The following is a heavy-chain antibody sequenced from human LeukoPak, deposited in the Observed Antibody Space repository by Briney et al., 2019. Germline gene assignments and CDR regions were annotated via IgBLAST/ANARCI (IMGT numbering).Heavy chain of an antibody. CDR3: ARATGTWYFDY. CDR1: GFTFSSYD. Sequence: PGGSLRLSCAASGFTFSSYDMHWVRQPTGKGLEWVSAIGTAGDTYYPGSVKGRFTISRENAKNSLYLQMNSLRAGDTAVYYCARATGTWYFDYWGQGTLVTVTS. D-gene: IGHD1-1*01. CDR2: IGTAGDT. J-gene: IGHJ4*02. V-gene: IGHV3-13*01.